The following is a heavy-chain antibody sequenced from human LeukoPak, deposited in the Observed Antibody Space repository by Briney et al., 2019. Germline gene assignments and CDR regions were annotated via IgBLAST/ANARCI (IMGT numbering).Heavy chain of an antibody. CDR1: GFTFSSYS. V-gene: IGHV3-48*01. CDR3: ASWGEGALDN. Sequence: TGGSLRLSCEASGFTFSSYSMNWVRRAPGKGLEWISYISTSTTTIYYANSVKGRFTISRDNAKKSLYLQMNSLRVEDTGVYYCASWGEGALDNWGQGTLVTVSS. D-gene: IGHD1-26*01. CDR2: ISTSTTTI. J-gene: IGHJ4*02.